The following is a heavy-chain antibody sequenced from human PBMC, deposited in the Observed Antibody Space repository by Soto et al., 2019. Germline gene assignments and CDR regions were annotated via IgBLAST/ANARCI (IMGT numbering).Heavy chain of an antibody. D-gene: IGHD4-17*01. J-gene: IGHJ4*02. CDR1: GGSISSGGYS. V-gene: IGHV4-30-2*01. CDR3: ARGGKTVTTFDY. CDR2: IYHSGST. Sequence: QLQLQESGSGLVKPSQTLSLTCAVSGGSISSGGYSWSWIRQPPGKGLEWIGYIYHSGSTYYNPFFKTRVTISVDRLKNHFSLKLSSVTAADTAVYYCARGGKTVTTFDYWGQGTLVSVSS.